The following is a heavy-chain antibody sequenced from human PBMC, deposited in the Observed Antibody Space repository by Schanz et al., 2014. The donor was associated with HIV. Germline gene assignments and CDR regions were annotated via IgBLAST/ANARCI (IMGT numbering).Heavy chain of an antibody. CDR1: RFTFSNYG. Sequence: QVQLVESGGGVVQPGRSLRLSCAASRFTFSNYGMHWVRQAPGKGLEWVAVISYDGSNKYYADSVKGRFTISRDNSKSTLYLQMNSLRAEDTAVYYCARALPDEWEPAAYFQHWGQGTLVIVSS. CDR3: ARALPDEWEPAAYFQH. V-gene: IGHV3-30*03. CDR2: ISYDGSNK. D-gene: IGHD1-26*01. J-gene: IGHJ1*01.